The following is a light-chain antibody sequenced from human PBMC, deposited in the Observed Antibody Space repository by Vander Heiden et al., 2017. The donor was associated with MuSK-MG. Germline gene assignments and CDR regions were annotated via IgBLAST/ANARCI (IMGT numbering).Light chain of an antibody. CDR3: QQYDNWPRT. V-gene: IGKV3-15*01. CDR2: SAS. CDR1: QSVSSC. Sequence: EIVMTQSPASLSLSPGERATLSCRAGQSVSSCLAWYQQRPGQAPTLLIYSASTRATGIPARFSGSGSGTEFTLTISSLQSEDIAVYYCQQYDNWPRTFGQGTKVEIK. J-gene: IGKJ1*01.